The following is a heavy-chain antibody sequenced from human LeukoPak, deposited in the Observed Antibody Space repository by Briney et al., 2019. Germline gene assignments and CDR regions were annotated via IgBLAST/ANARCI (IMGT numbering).Heavy chain of an antibody. J-gene: IGHJ4*02. CDR1: GFTFSNAW. V-gene: IGHV3-15*01. Sequence: KPGGSLRLSCAASGFTFSNAWMSWVRQAPGKGLEWVGRIKSKTDGGTTDYAAPVKGRFTISRDDSKNTLYLQMNSLKTEDTAVYYCTRDHVDYDILTGYYAGQFFDYWGQGTLVTVSS. D-gene: IGHD3-9*01. CDR3: TRDHVDYDILTGYYAGQFFDY. CDR2: IKSKTDGGTT.